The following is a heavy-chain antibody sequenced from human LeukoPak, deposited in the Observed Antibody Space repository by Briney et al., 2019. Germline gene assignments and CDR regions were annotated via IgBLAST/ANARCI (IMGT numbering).Heavy chain of an antibody. CDR3: ARVERETFYGNPGYYFDY. CDR1: GGSISSGDYY. Sequence: SETLSLTCTVSGGSISSGDYYWSWIRQPPGKGLEWIGYIYYSGSTYYNPSLKSRVTISVDTSKNQFSLKLSSVTAADTAVYYCARVERETFYGNPGYYFDYWGQGTLVTVSS. D-gene: IGHD4-17*01. V-gene: IGHV4-30-4*01. CDR2: IYYSGST. J-gene: IGHJ4*02.